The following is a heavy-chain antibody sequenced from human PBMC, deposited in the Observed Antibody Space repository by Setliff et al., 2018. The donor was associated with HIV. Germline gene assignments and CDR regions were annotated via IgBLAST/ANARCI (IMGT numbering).Heavy chain of an antibody. CDR1: GGSISSGSYY. CDR3: ARDQRCFRSCYVFDI. D-gene: IGHD4-17*01. V-gene: IGHV4-61*02. Sequence: PSETLSLTCTVSGGSISSGSYYWSWIRQPAGKGLEWIGRIYTSGNTNYNPSLKSRVTISVDTSKNQFSLKLSSVTAADTAVYYCARDQRCFRSCYVFDIWGQGTMVTVSS. J-gene: IGHJ3*02. CDR2: IYTSGNT.